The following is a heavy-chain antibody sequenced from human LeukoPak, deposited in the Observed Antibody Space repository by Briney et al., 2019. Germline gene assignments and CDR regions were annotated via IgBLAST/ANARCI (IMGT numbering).Heavy chain of an antibody. D-gene: IGHD2-2*01. CDR3: AKDEDIVVVPAARNWFDP. Sequence: HPGGSLRLSCAASGFTFSSYAMSWVRQAPGKGLEWVSAISGSGGSTYYADSVKGRFTISRDNSKNTLYLQMNSLRAEDTAVYYCAKDEDIVVVPAARNWFDPWGQGTLVTVSS. V-gene: IGHV3-23*01. CDR2: ISGSGGST. CDR1: GFTFSSYA. J-gene: IGHJ5*02.